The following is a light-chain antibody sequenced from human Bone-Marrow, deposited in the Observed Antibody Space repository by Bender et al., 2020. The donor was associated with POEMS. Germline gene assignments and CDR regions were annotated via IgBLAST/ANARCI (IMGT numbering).Light chain of an antibody. J-gene: IGLJ3*02. V-gene: IGLV1-47*01. CDR3: QSYDNSLGGWV. Sequence: QSVLTQPPSVSGAPGQRVTISCSGSSSNIGTNYVYWYQQLSGTAPKLLIYRNNQRPSGVPDRFSGSKSGTSASLAISGLRSDDEADYYCQSYDNSLGGWVFGGGTKLTVL. CDR2: RNN. CDR1: SSNIGTNY.